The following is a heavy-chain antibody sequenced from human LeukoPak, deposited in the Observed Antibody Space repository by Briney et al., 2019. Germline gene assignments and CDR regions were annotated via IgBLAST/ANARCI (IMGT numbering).Heavy chain of an antibody. CDR2: IRYDGSNK. V-gene: IGHV3-30*02. Sequence: GGSLRLSCAASGFTFSSYGMHWVRQAQGKGLEWVAFIRYDGSNKYYADSVKGRFTISRDNSKNTLYLQMNSLRAEDTAVYYCAKTPLGAAYLLIWGQGTMVTVSS. J-gene: IGHJ3*02. D-gene: IGHD2-21*01. CDR1: GFTFSSYG. CDR3: AKTPLGAAYLLI.